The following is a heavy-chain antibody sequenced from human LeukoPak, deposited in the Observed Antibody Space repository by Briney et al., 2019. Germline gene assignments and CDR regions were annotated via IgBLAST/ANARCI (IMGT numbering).Heavy chain of an antibody. J-gene: IGHJ5*02. D-gene: IGHD6-13*01. Sequence: GEPLKISCKASGYSFSDYWIGWVRHMPGKGLEWMTIIYPDDSETRYSPSLQGQVTISADKSTNTAYLQWSSLKASDTGMYYCARGGYSSSWNNWFDPWGQGTLVTVSS. CDR1: GYSFSDYW. V-gene: IGHV5-51*01. CDR3: ARGGYSSSWNNWFDP. CDR2: IYPDDSET.